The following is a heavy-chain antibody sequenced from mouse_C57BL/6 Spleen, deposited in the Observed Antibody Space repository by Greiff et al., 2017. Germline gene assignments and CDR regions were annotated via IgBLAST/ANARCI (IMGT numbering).Heavy chain of an antibody. J-gene: IGHJ2*01. CDR2: ISYDGSN. Sequence: EVQLQQSGPGLVKPSQSLSLTCSVTGYSITSGYYWNWIRQFPGNKLEWMGYISYDGSNNYNPSLKNRISITRDTSKNQFFLKLNSVTTEDTATYYCARGYYYGSFDYWGQGTTLTVSS. CDR1: GYSITSGYY. V-gene: IGHV3-6*01. CDR3: ARGYYYGSFDY. D-gene: IGHD1-1*01.